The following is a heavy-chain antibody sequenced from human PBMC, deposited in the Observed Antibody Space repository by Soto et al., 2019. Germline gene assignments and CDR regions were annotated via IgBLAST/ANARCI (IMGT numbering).Heavy chain of an antibody. CDR2: ISAYNGNT. J-gene: IGHJ6*02. Sequence: ASVKVSCKASGYTFTSYGISWVRQAPGQGLEWMGWISAYNGNTNYAQKLQGRVTMTTDTSTSTAYMELRSLRSDDTAVYYCAREGNFYFQLYYYYGMDVWGQGTTVTAP. CDR1: GYTFTSYG. CDR3: AREGNFYFQLYYYYGMDV. V-gene: IGHV1-18*01. D-gene: IGHD2-21*01.